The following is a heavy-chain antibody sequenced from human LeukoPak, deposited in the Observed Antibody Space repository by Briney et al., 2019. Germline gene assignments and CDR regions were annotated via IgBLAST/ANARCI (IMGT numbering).Heavy chain of an antibody. CDR2: ISWNSGNI. CDR1: GYTFDDYA. J-gene: IGHJ4*02. CDR3: AKDWDQYSSGPAPFDY. V-gene: IGHV3-9*01. D-gene: IGHD6-19*01. Sequence: GRSLRLSCAASGYTFDDYAMHWVRQAPGKGLEWVSGISWNSGNIGYADSVKGRFTISRDNAKNSLYLQMNSLRAEDTALYYCAKDWDQYSSGPAPFDYWGQGTLVTVSS.